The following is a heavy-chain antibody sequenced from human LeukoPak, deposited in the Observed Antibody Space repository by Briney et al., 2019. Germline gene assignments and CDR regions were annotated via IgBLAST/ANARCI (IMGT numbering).Heavy chain of an antibody. CDR2: INSDGSST. CDR1: GFTFSSYW. V-gene: IGHV3-74*01. Sequence: GGSLRLSCAAPGFTFSSYWMHWVRQAPGKGLVWVSRINSDGSSTSYADSVKGQFTISRDNAKNTLYLQMNSLRAEDTAVYYCAREYYDIVTESYYMDVWGKGTTVTISS. D-gene: IGHD3-9*01. J-gene: IGHJ6*03. CDR3: AREYYDIVTESYYMDV.